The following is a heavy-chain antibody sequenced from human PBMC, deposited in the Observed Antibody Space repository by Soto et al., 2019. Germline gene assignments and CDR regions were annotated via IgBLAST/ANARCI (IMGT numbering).Heavy chain of an antibody. V-gene: IGHV4-59*01. Sequence: SETLSLTCTVSGGSISSYYWSWIRQPPGKGLEWIGYIYYSGSTNYNPSLKSRVTISVDTSKNQFSLKLSSVTAADTAVYYCARGVLWFGELLPMAYYYYYYMDVWGKGTTVTVSS. D-gene: IGHD3-10*01. CDR2: IYYSGST. J-gene: IGHJ6*03. CDR3: ARGVLWFGELLPMAYYYYYYMDV. CDR1: GGSISSYY.